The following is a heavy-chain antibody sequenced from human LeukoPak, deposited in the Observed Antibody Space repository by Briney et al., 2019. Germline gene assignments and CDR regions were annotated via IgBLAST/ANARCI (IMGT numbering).Heavy chain of an antibody. CDR2: ISYDGSNK. CDR3: AGGLTTVASSYMDV. D-gene: IGHD4-23*01. J-gene: IGHJ6*03. Sequence: GRSLRLSCAASGFTFSSYAMHWVRQAPGKGLEWVAVISYDGSNKYYADSVKGRFTISRDNSKNTLYLQMNSLRAEDTAVYYCAGGLTTVASSYMDVWGKGTTVTVSS. CDR1: GFTFSSYA. V-gene: IGHV3-30*04.